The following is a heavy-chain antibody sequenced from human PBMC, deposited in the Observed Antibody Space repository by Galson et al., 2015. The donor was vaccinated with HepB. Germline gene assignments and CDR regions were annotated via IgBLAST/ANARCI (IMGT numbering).Heavy chain of an antibody. V-gene: IGHV4-4*02. D-gene: IGHD3-22*01. CDR1: GGSISSSNW. CDR3: ARDPLGPYYYDSSGYSAAFDI. J-gene: IGHJ3*02. Sequence: SETLSLTCAVSGGSISSSNWWSWVRQPPGKGLEWIGEIYHSGSTNYNPSLKSRVTISVDKSKNQFSLKLSSVTAADTAVYYCARDPLGPYYYDSSGYSAAFDIWGQGTMVTVSS. CDR2: IYHSGST.